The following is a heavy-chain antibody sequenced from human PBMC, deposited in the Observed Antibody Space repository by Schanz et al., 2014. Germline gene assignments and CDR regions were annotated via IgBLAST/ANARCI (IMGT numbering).Heavy chain of an antibody. V-gene: IGHV1-18*04. J-gene: IGHJ3*02. CDR1: GYTFTDYY. CDR3: ARDIQYHYDTSGPVGAFDI. D-gene: IGHD3-22*01. CDR2: ISAYNGHT. Sequence: QVQLVQSGAEVKEPGASAKLSCKSSGYTFTDYYMQWVRQAPGQGLEWMGWISAYNGHTNYAQKFQGRVTMTTDTSTSTAYMELRSLRSDDTAVYYCARDIQYHYDTSGPVGAFDIWGQGTVVTVSS.